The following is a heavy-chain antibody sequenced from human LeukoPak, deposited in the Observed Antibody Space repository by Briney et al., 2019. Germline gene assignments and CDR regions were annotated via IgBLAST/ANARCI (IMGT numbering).Heavy chain of an antibody. CDR1: GYTFTGYY. CDR2: INPNSGGT. D-gene: IGHD2-15*01. J-gene: IGHJ3*02. CDR3: SRGLRGYCSGGSCYRGALDI. Sequence: ASVKVSCKASGYTFTGYYMHWVRQAPGQGLEWMGWINPNSGGTNYAQKFQGRVTMTRDTSISTAYMELSRLRSYDTAVYYCSRGLRGYCSGGSCYRGALDIWGQGTMVTVSS. V-gene: IGHV1-2*02.